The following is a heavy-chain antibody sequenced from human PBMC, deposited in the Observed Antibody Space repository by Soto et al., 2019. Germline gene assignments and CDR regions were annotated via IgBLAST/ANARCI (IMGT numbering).Heavy chain of an antibody. V-gene: IGHV3-30*03. CDR3: ARDPYSDAFDI. J-gene: IGHJ3*02. Sequence: QVQLVESGGGVVQPGTSLRLSCAAAGFTFSNYGMHWVRQAPGKGLEWVAVISYDGSKNYYPDSVKGRFTISRDNAKGTLYVQVNSLRAEDPAVCSCARDPYSDAFDIWGQGTMVTVSS. CDR2: ISYDGSKN. D-gene: IGHD2-15*01. CDR1: GFTFSNYG.